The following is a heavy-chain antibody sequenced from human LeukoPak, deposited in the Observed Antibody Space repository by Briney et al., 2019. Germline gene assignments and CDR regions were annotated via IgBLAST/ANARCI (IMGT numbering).Heavy chain of an antibody. D-gene: IGHD2-15*01. CDR2: ISGSGGST. J-gene: IGHJ4*02. CDR1: GFTFSSYA. Sequence: GGSLRLSCAASGFTFSSYAMSWVRQAPGKGLEWVSAISGSGGSTYYADSVKGRFTISRDNSTNTLYLQMNSLRAGDTAVYYCARAWYFHESYYFDYWGQGTLVTVSS. V-gene: IGHV3-23*01. CDR3: ARAWYFHESYYFDY.